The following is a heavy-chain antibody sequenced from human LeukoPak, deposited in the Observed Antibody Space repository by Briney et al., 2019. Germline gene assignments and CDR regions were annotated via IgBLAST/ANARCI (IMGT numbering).Heavy chain of an antibody. CDR3: ARASGYEYLHHDY. Sequence: SQTLSLTCTVSGGSISSGGYYWSWIRQHPGKGLEWIGYIYYSGSTYYNPSLKSRVTISVDRSNNQFSLKMSSVTAADTAVYYCARASGYEYLHHDYWGQGTLVTVSS. D-gene: IGHD5-12*01. J-gene: IGHJ4*02. V-gene: IGHV4-31*03. CDR2: IYYSGST. CDR1: GGSISSGGYY.